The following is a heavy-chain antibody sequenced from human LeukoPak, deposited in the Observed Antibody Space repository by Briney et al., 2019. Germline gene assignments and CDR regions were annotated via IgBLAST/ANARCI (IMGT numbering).Heavy chain of an antibody. V-gene: IGHV1-2*06. D-gene: IGHD3-10*01. CDR1: GYTFTGYY. J-gene: IGHJ5*02. CDR2: TNPNSGGT. Sequence: ASVKVSCKASGYTFTGYYMHWVRQAPGQGLEWMGRTNPNSGGTNYAQKFQGRVTMTRDTSISTAYMELSRLRSDDTAVYYCARDRVTMVRGVIKNWFDPWGQGTLVTVSS. CDR3: ARDRVTMVRGVIKNWFDP.